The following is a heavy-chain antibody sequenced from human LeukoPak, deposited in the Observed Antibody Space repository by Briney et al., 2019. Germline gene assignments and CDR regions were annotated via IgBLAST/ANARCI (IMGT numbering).Heavy chain of an antibody. CDR3: ARELWFVNAPGSWFDP. V-gene: IGHV4-30-2*01. CDR1: GDSISSGDYS. Sequence: SQTLSLTCAVSGDSISSGDYSWSWIRHPSGKGLEWIGYIFHSGHSFYNPSLNSRITISVDQSKNQCSLRLTSVTASDTAVYYCARELWFVNAPGSWFDPWGQGTLVTVSS. D-gene: IGHD3-10*01. CDR2: IFHSGHS. J-gene: IGHJ5*02.